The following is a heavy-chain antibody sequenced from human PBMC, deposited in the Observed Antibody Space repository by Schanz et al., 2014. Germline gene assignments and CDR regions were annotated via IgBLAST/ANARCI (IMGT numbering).Heavy chain of an antibody. CDR1: GDSIGTYQ. Sequence: QVQLQESGPGLVKPSETLSLTCTVSGDSIGTYQWSWIRQPPGKGLEWIGYVYHSGVTTYKSSLKSRVSITVDKIKNQFSLKLTSVTAADTAVYYCARSTYDFWSAFDYWGQGILVAVSS. CDR2: VYHSGVT. CDR3: ARSTYDFWSAFDY. V-gene: IGHV4-59*08. D-gene: IGHD3-3*01. J-gene: IGHJ4*02.